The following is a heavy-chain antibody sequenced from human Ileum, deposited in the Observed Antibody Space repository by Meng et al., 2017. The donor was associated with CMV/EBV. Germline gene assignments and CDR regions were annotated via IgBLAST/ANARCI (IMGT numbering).Heavy chain of an antibody. V-gene: IGHV1-8*01. CDR1: GYTFTSYD. CDR2: MNPNSGNT. CDR3: ARVSRVCSSTSCYIRYYFDY. D-gene: IGHD2-2*02. J-gene: IGHJ4*02. Sequence: ASVKVSCKASGYTFTSYDINWVRQATGQGLEWIGWMNPNSGNTGYAQKFQGRVTMTRNTSISTAYMELSSLRSEDTAVYYCARVSRVCSSTSCYIRYYFDYWGQGTLVTVSS.